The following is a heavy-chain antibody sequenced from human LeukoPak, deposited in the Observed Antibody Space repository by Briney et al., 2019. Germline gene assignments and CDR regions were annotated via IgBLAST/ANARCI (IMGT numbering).Heavy chain of an antibody. Sequence: GGSLRLSCAASEFLFSNYWMHWVRQVPGEGLVWVSRIDSDGSPTAYADSVEGRFTISRDNAKNTLYLQMNSLRAEDTAVYYCARESQQYWSVGALDVWGQGTTVTVSS. V-gene: IGHV3-74*01. CDR1: EFLFSNYW. J-gene: IGHJ6*02. CDR3: ARESQQYWSVGALDV. CDR2: IDSDGSPT. D-gene: IGHD2/OR15-2a*01.